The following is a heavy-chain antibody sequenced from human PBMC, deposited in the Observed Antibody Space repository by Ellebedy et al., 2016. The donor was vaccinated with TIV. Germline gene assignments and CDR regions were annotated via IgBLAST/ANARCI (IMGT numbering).Heavy chain of an antibody. CDR1: GGSISSGGYS. CDR2: INHSGST. V-gene: IGHV4-30-2*01. D-gene: IGHD3-10*01. CDR3: ARDLGVSGFYDAFDI. J-gene: IGHJ3*02. Sequence: SETLSLXXAVSGGSISSGGYSWSWIRQPPGKGLEWIGEINHSGSTNYNPSLKSRVTISVDTSKNQFSLKLSSVTAADTAVYYCARDLGVSGFYDAFDIWGQGTMVTVSS.